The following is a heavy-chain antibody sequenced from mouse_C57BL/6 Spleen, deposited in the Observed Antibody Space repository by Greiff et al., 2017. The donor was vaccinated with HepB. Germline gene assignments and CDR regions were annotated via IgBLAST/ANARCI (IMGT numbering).Heavy chain of an antibody. V-gene: IGHV2-9*01. D-gene: IGHD1-1*01. J-gene: IGHJ1*03. Sequence: VKVVESGPGLVAPSQSLSITCTVSGFSLTSYGVDWVRQPPGKGLEWLGVIWGGGSTNYNSALMSRLSISKDNSKSQVFLKMNSLQTDDTAMYYCAKRTVVGDWYFDVWGTGTTVTVSS. CDR2: IWGGGST. CDR1: GFSLTSYG. CDR3: AKRTVVGDWYFDV.